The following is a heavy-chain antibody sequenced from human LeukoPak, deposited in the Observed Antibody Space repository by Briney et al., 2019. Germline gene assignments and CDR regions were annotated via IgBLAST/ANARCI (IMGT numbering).Heavy chain of an antibody. J-gene: IGHJ6*02. D-gene: IGHD1-26*01. Sequence: ASVKVSCKASGYTFSDYYIHWVRQAPGQGLEWMGWINPNSGGTNFAQNFQGRIIVTSDTSISTAYMDLSRLRSDDTAVYYCATLPLGARHLLLSHYQHLDVWGQGTMVTVSS. V-gene: IGHV1-2*02. CDR2: INPNSGGT. CDR3: ATLPLGARHLLLSHYQHLDV. CDR1: GYTFSDYY.